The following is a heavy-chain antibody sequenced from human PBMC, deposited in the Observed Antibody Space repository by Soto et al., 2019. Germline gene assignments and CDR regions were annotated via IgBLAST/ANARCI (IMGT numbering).Heavy chain of an antibody. CDR3: ARFGHSGGYFPSYFDS. CDR1: GGSISSGGYS. J-gene: IGHJ4*02. D-gene: IGHD3-22*01. Sequence: SETLSLTCAVSGGSISSGGYSWTWIRQPPGRGLEWIGYIYHSGNTYYNPSLKSRVTISVVRSKNQFFLDLNYVTAADTAVYYCARFGHSGGYFPSYFDSWGQGTLVTVSS. CDR2: IYHSGNT. V-gene: IGHV4-30-2*01.